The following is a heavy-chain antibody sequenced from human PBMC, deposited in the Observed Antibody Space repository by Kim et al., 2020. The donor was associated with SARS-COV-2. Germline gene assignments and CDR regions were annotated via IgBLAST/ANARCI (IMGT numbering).Heavy chain of an antibody. Sequence: GGSLRLSCAASGFTVSSNYMSWVRQAPGKGLEWVSVIYSGGSTYYADSVKGRFTISRDNSKNTLYLQMNSLRAEDTAVYYCARAGLGYYYYYGMDVWGQGTTVTVSS. J-gene: IGHJ6*02. V-gene: IGHV3-66*01. CDR3: ARAGLGYYYYYGMDV. CDR2: IYSGGST. CDR1: GFTVSSNY. D-gene: IGHD6-19*01.